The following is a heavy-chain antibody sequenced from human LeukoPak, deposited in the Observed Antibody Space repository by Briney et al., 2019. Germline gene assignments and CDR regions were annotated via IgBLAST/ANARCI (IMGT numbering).Heavy chain of an antibody. J-gene: IGHJ4*02. D-gene: IGHD4-11*01. CDR2: INHSGST. Sequence: PSETLSLTCAVYGGSFSGYYWSWIRQPPGKGLEWIGEINHSGSTNYNPSLKSRVTISVDTSKNQFSLKLSSVTAADTAVYYCARGIHDYLFDYWGQGTLVTVSS. CDR3: ARGIHDYLFDY. V-gene: IGHV4-34*01. CDR1: GGSFSGYY.